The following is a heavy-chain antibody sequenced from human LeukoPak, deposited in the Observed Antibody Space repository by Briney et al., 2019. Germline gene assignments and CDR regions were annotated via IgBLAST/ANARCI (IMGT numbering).Heavy chain of an antibody. CDR2: ISAYNGNT. CDR3: AARGGATGTTQGDAFDI. Sequence: GASVKVSCKASGYTFTSYGISWVRQAPGQGLEWMGWISAYNGNTNYAQNLQGRVTMTTDTSTSTAYMELRSLRSDDTAVYCCAARGGATGTTQGDAFDIWGQGTTVTVSS. V-gene: IGHV1-18*04. CDR1: GYTFTSYG. J-gene: IGHJ3*02. D-gene: IGHD1-1*01.